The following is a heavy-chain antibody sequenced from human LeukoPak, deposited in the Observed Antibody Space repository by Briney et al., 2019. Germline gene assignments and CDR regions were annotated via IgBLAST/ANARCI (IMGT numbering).Heavy chain of an antibody. V-gene: IGHV1-18*01. CDR3: ARHICSSTSCLYNWFDP. Sequence: ASVKVSCKASGYTFTSYGISWVRQAPGQGLEWMGWISAYNGNTNYAQKLQGRVTMTTDTSTSTAYMELRSLRSDDAAVYYCARHICSSTSCLYNWFDPWGQGTLVTVSS. CDR2: ISAYNGNT. CDR1: GYTFTSYG. J-gene: IGHJ5*02. D-gene: IGHD2-2*01.